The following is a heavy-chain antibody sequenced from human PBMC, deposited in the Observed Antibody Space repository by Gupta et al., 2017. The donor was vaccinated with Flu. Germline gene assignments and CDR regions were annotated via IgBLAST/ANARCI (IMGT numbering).Heavy chain of an antibody. CDR2: IFPGDSDT. CDR3: ATHRSDVLPFRMDV. J-gene: IGHJ6*02. CDR1: GYTFTGYW. Sequence: SGYTFTGYWIGWVRQMPGKGLEWVGIIFPGDSDTRYSPSFRGQVNISIDKSISTAYLQWSSLKASDTAMYYCATHRSDVLPFRMDVWGRGTTVTVSS. V-gene: IGHV5-51*01. D-gene: IGHD3-16*01.